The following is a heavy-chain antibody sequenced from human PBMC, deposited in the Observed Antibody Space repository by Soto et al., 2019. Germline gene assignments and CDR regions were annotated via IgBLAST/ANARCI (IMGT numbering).Heavy chain of an antibody. CDR1: GADINTYS. CDR3: ARDREAGYNFYYGMDV. V-gene: IGHV4-4*07. Sequence: KSSETLSLTCSVPGADINTYSWTWIRQPAGKGLEWIGRIYTSASINYNPSLKGRVTLSVDTSTNQVSLRLASVTAADTAIYYCARDREAGYNFYYGMDVWGQGTTVTVSS. D-gene: IGHD6-19*01. CDR2: IYTSASI. J-gene: IGHJ6*02.